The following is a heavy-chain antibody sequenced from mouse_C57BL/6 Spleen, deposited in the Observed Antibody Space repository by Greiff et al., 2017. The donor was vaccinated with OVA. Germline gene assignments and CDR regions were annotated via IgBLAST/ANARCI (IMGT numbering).Heavy chain of an antibody. CDR2: IYPGDGDT. Sequence: QVQLKESGAELVKPGASVKISCKASGYAFSSYWMNWVKQRPGKGLEWIGQIYPGDGDTNYNGKFKGKATLTADKSSSTAYMQLSSLTSEDSAVYFCARSRTTVPVRGFAYWGQGTLVTVSA. D-gene: IGHD1-1*01. V-gene: IGHV1-80*01. CDR1: GYAFSSYW. CDR3: ARSRTTVPVRGFAY. J-gene: IGHJ3*01.